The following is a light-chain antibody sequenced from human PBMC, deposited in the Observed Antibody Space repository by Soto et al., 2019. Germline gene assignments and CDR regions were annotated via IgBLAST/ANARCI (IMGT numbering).Light chain of an antibody. V-gene: IGKV3-20*01. CDR3: QQYGSSPRT. Sequence: EIVLTQSPGTLSMSPGERATLSCRASQSISSNYLAWYQQKPGQAPRLLIYGASSRATGIPDRFSGSGSGTDFTLTISRLDAEDFAVYYCQQYGSSPRTFGQGTKVEFK. J-gene: IGKJ1*01. CDR1: QSISSNY. CDR2: GAS.